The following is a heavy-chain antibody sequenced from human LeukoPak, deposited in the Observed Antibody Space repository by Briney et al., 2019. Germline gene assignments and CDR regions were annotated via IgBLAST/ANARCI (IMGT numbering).Heavy chain of an antibody. D-gene: IGHD6-13*01. J-gene: IGHJ4*02. V-gene: IGHV1-18*01. CDR2: ISAYNGNT. Sequence: GASVKVSCKASGYTFTSYGISWVRQAPGQGLEWMGWISAYNGNTNYAQKLQGRVTMTTDTSTSTAYMELRSLRSDDTAVYYCARVPQEPGKQQLDNDYWGQGTLVTVSS. CDR3: ARVPQEPGKQQLDNDY. CDR1: GYTFTSYG.